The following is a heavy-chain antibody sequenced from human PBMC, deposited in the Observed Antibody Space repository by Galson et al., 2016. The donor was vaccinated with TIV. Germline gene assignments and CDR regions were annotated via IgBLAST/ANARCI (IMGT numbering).Heavy chain of an antibody. J-gene: IGHJ4*02. Sequence: SVKVSCKASGHTFTSYDMNWVRQAPGQGLEWMGWMNPNSGNTGYTQKFQGRVTMTRDTSVSTAYMELTNLRSEDTAVYFCAQLVRKCGMTRCHGDHVDYWGQGTLATVSS. V-gene: IGHV1-8*01. CDR2: MNPNSGNT. CDR1: GHTFTSYD. CDR3: AQLVRKCGMTRCHGDHVDY. D-gene: IGHD2-15*01.